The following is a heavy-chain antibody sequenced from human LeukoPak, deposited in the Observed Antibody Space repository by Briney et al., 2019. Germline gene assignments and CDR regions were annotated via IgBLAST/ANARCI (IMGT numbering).Heavy chain of an antibody. CDR3: ARTYYDILTGYYYFDY. V-gene: IGHV1-8*02. Sequence: GASVKVSCKASGGTFSSYAISWVRQATGQGLEWMGWMNPNSGNTGYAQKFQGRVTMTRNTSISTAYMELSSLRSEDTAVYYCARTYYDILTGYYYFDYWGQGTLVTVSS. D-gene: IGHD3-9*01. CDR2: MNPNSGNT. J-gene: IGHJ4*02. CDR1: GGTFSSYA.